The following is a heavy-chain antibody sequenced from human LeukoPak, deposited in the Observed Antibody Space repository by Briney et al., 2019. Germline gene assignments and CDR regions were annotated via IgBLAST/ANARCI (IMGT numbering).Heavy chain of an antibody. V-gene: IGHV5-51*01. CDR1: GYSFTSYW. D-gene: IGHD3-22*01. CDR2: IYPGDSGT. Sequence: GESLKISCKGSGYSFTSYWIGWVRQMPGKGLEWMGIIYPGDSGTRYSPSFQGQVTISADKSISTAYLQWSSLKASDTAMYYCASLYYDTSGCDSYYFDYWGQGTLVTLSS. J-gene: IGHJ4*02. CDR3: ASLYYDTSGCDSYYFDY.